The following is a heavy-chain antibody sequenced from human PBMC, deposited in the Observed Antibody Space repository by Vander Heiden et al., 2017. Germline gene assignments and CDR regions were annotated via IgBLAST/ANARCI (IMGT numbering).Heavy chain of an antibody. J-gene: IGHJ5*02. Sequence: QLQLQESGSGLVKPSQTLSLTCAVSGGSISSGGYSWSWIRQPPGKGLEWIGYIYHSGSTYYNPALKSRVTISVDRSKNQFSLKLSSVTAADTAVYYCASAGTRGRGWFDPWGQGTLVTVSS. D-gene: IGHD1-7*01. CDR3: ASAGTRGRGWFDP. CDR2: IYHSGST. V-gene: IGHV4-30-2*01. CDR1: GGSISSGGYS.